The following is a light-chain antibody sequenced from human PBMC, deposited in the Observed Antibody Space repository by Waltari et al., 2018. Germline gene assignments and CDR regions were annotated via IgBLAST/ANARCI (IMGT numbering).Light chain of an antibody. V-gene: IGKV3-20*01. CDR2: GAS. Sequence: DIVLTQSPGTLSLSPGERATLSCRASQSVSSSYLAWYQQKPGQAPRLLIYGASSRATGIPDRFSGSGSGTDFTLTISRLEPEDFAVYYCQQYGSSSYTFGQGTKLEIE. CDR3: QQYGSSSYT. J-gene: IGKJ2*01. CDR1: QSVSSSY.